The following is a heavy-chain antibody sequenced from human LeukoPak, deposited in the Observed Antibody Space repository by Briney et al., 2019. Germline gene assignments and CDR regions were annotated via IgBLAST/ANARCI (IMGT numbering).Heavy chain of an antibody. Sequence: PGGSLRLSCAASGFTFSSYGMHWVRQAPGKGLEWVAVIWYDGSNKYYADSVKGRFTISRDNSKNTLYLQMNSLRAEDTAVYYCATPSFPYSSNGYFDYWGQGTLVTVSS. V-gene: IGHV3-33*01. CDR1: GFTFSSYG. CDR3: ATPSFPYSSNGYFDY. CDR2: IWYDGSNK. D-gene: IGHD6-19*01. J-gene: IGHJ4*02.